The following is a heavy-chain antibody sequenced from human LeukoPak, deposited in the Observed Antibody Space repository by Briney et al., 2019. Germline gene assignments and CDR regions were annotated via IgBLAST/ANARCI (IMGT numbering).Heavy chain of an antibody. J-gene: IGHJ6*03. CDR3: ARGRNWNYNYYYMDV. Sequence: WGSLRLSCAASGFTVSSNYMSWVRQAPGKGLEWVSVIYSGGSTYYADSVKGRFTISRDNSKNTLYLQMNSLRAEDTAVYYCARGRNWNYNYYYMDVWGKGTTVTVSS. CDR1: GFTVSSNY. V-gene: IGHV3-53*01. D-gene: IGHD1-20*01. CDR2: IYSGGST.